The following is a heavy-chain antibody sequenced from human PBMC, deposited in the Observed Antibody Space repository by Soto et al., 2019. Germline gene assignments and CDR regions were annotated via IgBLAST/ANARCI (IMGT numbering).Heavy chain of an antibody. CDR1: GGTFSSYA. Sequence: GASVKVSCKASGGTFSSYAISWVRQAPGQGLEWMGGIIPIFGTANYAQKFQGRVTITADESTSTAYMELSSLRSEDTAVYYCARVXYYDSSGYYYYYYGMDVWGQGTTVTVSS. V-gene: IGHV1-69*13. D-gene: IGHD3-22*01. CDR2: IIPIFGTA. J-gene: IGHJ6*02. CDR3: ARVXYYDSSGYYYYYYGMDV.